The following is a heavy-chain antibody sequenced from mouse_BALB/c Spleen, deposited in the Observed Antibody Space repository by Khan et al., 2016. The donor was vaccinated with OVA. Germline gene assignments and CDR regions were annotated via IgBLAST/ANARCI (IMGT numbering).Heavy chain of an antibody. D-gene: IGHD2-1*01. J-gene: IGHJ3*01. V-gene: IGHV1S132*01. CDR1: GYTFTSYW. CDR3: ARGYFGNYEFAY. CDR2: IFPGTGTT. Sequence: QVQLQQSGAELVKPGASVKLSCKTSGYTFTSYWIQWVKQRPGQGLGWIGQIFPGTGTTYSNENFKAKATLTVDTSSSTAYMQLSSLTSEDSAVYFCARGYFGNYEFAYCGQGTLVTVSA.